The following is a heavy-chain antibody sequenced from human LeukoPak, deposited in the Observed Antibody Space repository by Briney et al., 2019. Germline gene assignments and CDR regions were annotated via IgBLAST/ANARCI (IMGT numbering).Heavy chain of an antibody. D-gene: IGHD3-3*01. V-gene: IGHV1-69*06. Sequence: ASVKVSCKASGGTFSSYAISWVRQAPGQGLEWMGGIIPIFGTANYAQKFQGRVTITADKSTSTAYMELSSLRSEDTAVYYCARDPSIAYYDFWSGYAPAPFDYWGQGTLVTVSS. CDR1: GGTFSSYA. J-gene: IGHJ4*02. CDR3: ARDPSIAYYDFWSGYAPAPFDY. CDR2: IIPIFGTA.